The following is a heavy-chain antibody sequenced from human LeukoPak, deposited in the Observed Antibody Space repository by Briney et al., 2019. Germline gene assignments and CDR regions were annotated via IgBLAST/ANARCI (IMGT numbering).Heavy chain of an antibody. CDR1: GFTFSSYG. CDR2: ISYDGSNK. Sequence: PGGSLRLSCAASGFTFSSYGMHWVRQAPDKGLEWVAVISYDGSNKYYADSVKGRFTISRDYSKNTLYLQMNSLRTEDTAVYCCAKERGRHDFWSGPLSMDVWGKGTTVTVSP. CDR3: AKERGRHDFWSGPLSMDV. D-gene: IGHD3-3*01. J-gene: IGHJ6*04. V-gene: IGHV3-30*18.